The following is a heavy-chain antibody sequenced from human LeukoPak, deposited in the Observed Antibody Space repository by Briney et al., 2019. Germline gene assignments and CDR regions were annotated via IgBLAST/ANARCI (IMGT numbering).Heavy chain of an antibody. CDR2: INPSSGGT. Sequence: ASVKVSCKASGYTFTRHYMNWVRQAPGQGLEWMGKINPSSGGTGYAQKFQGGVTMTRDTSTSTVYMELTSLRSEDTAVYYCARDGLYCTNGVCSSDIWGQGTLVTVPS. D-gene: IGHD2-8*01. CDR1: GYTFTRHY. CDR3: ARDGLYCTNGVCSSDI. V-gene: IGHV1-46*01. J-gene: IGHJ3*02.